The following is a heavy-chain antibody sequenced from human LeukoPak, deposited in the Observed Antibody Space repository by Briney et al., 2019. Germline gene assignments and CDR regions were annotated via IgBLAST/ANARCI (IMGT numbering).Heavy chain of an antibody. CDR2: ISGSGGST. D-gene: IGHD1-20*01. J-gene: IGHJ4*02. Sequence: AGGSLRLSCAASGFTFSSYAMSWVRQAPGKGLEWVSAISGSGGSTYYADSVKGRFTISRDISKNTVYLQMRSLRSEDTALYYCATITGSPDYWGQGTLVTVSS. CDR1: GFTFSSYA. CDR3: ATITGSPDY. V-gene: IGHV3-23*01.